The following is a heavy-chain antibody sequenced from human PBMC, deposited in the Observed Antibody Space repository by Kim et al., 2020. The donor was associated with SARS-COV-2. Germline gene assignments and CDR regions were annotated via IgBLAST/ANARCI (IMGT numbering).Heavy chain of an antibody. CDR3: ARYYYDSNYFDY. Sequence: YNPSLTSRVTISVDTSKNQFSLKLSCVTAADTAVYYCARYYYDSNYFDYWDQGTLVTVSS. J-gene: IGHJ4*02. V-gene: IGHV4-39*01. D-gene: IGHD3-22*01.